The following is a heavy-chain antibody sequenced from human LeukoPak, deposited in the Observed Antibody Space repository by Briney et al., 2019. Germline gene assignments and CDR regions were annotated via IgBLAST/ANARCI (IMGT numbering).Heavy chain of an antibody. Sequence: SETLSLTCTVSGASISSYYWGWIRQPPGKGLEWIGSIYYSGSTYHNPSLKSRVTMSVDTSKNQFSLKVSSVTAADTSVYYCARLVAGPFNWFDPWGQGTLVTVSS. CDR3: ARLVAGPFNWFDP. V-gene: IGHV4-39*01. CDR1: GASISSYY. J-gene: IGHJ5*02. D-gene: IGHD6-19*01. CDR2: IYYSGST.